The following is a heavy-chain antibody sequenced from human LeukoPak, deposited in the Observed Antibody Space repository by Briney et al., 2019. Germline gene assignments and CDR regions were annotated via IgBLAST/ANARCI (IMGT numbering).Heavy chain of an antibody. Sequence: GGSLRLSCAASGFTFSSYSMNWVRQAPGKGLEWVSYISSSSSTIYYADSVKGRFTISRDNSKNTLYLQMNSLRAEDTAVYYCAKVQTDGVYDFWSGYSYYFDYWGQGTLVTVSS. J-gene: IGHJ4*02. CDR2: ISSSSSTI. CDR3: AKVQTDGVYDFWSGYSYYFDY. V-gene: IGHV3-48*01. D-gene: IGHD3-3*01. CDR1: GFTFSSYS.